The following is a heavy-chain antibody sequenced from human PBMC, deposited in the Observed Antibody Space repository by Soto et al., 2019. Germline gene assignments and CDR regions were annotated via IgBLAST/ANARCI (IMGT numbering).Heavy chain of an antibody. J-gene: IGHJ1*01. CDR1: GFTFTSSA. D-gene: IGHD1-26*01. CDR2: IVVGSGNT. CDR3: AAVGWELLYFQH. Sequence: ASVKVSCKASGFTFTSSAVQWVRQARGQRLEWIGWIVVGSGNTNYAQKFQERVTITRDMSTSTAYMELSSLRSEGTAVYYCAAVGWELLYFQHWGQGTLVTVSS. V-gene: IGHV1-58*01.